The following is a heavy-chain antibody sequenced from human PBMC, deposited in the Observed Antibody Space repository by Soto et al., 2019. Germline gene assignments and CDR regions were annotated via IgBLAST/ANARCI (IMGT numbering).Heavy chain of an antibody. V-gene: IGHV4-4*02. J-gene: IGHJ4*02. CDR3: ASRDPGTSVDY. D-gene: IGHD1-7*01. CDR1: GGSFTSNNW. Sequence: QVQLQESGPGLVKPSGTLSLTCAVSGGSFTSNNWWTWVRQPPGQGLEWIGEIYRTGSTNYNPSLKSRFTISLDKSENQFSLKVTSLIAADTAVYYCASRDPGTSVDYWGQGTLVTVSS. CDR2: IYRTGST.